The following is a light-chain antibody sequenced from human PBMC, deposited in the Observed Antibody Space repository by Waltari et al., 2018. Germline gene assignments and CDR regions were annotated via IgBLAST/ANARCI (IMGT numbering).Light chain of an antibody. Sequence: EIVLTQSPGPPSLSPGERAPLSCRASQSVRATYLAWYQQKPGQAPTLVIHDTSRRATGIPDRFSGSGSGTDFSLTISSLEPEDFAVYYCQQYDISPLTFGEGTKVETK. CDR1: QSVRATY. J-gene: IGKJ4*01. V-gene: IGKV3-20*01. CDR3: QQYDISPLT. CDR2: DTS.